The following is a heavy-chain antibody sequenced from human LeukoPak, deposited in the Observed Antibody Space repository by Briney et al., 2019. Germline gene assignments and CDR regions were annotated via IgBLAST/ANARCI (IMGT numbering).Heavy chain of an antibody. CDR2: IRSKAYGGTT. J-gene: IGHJ4*02. D-gene: IGHD3-10*01. Sequence: PVGSLRLSCTASGFTFCDYAMSWFRQAPGKGLEWVGFIRSKAYGGTTEYAASVKGRFTISRDDSKSIAYLQMNSLKTEDTAVYYCTSPLLWFGELSYYFDYWGQGTLVTVSS. CDR1: GFTFCDYA. CDR3: TSPLLWFGELSYYFDY. V-gene: IGHV3-49*03.